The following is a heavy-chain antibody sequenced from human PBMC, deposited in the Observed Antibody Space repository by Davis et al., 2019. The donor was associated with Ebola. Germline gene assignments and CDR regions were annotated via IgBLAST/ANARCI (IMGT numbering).Heavy chain of an antibody. Sequence: HTGGSLRLSCAASGFTFSSHWIHWVRQAPGKGLVWVSRINGDGSSTGYADSVKGRFTISRDDAKNSLYLQMNSLRVEDTALYYCARVSRKISTGWYRFDAFDIWGQGTLVTVSS. CDR3: ARVSRKISTGWYRFDAFDI. CDR2: INGDGSST. CDR1: GFTFSSHW. D-gene: IGHD6-19*01. J-gene: IGHJ3*02. V-gene: IGHV3-74*01.